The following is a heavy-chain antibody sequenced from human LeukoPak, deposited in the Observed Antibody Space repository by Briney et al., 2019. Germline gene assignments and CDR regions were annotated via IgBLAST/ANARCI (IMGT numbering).Heavy chain of an antibody. J-gene: IGHJ3*02. Sequence: ASVKVSCKASGYTFTSYYMHWVRQAPGQGLEWMGIINPSGCSTSYAQKFQGRVTMTRDTSTSTVYMELSSLRSEDTAVYYCARDRDSSGWYGAFDIWGQGTMVTVSS. V-gene: IGHV1-46*01. CDR2: INPSGCST. D-gene: IGHD6-19*01. CDR3: ARDRDSSGWYGAFDI. CDR1: GYTFTSYY.